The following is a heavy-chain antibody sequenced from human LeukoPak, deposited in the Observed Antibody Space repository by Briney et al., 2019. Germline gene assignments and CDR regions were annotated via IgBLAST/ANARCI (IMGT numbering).Heavy chain of an antibody. CDR1: GFTVSSNY. CDR2: IYSGGST. J-gene: IGHJ6*02. CDR3: ARVLIAAAGSYYGMDV. V-gene: IGHV3-66*01. Sequence: GGSLRLSCAASGFTVSSNYMSWVRQAPGKGLEWVSVIYSGGSTYYADSVKGRFTISRDNSKNTLYLQMNSLRAEDTAVYYCARVLIAAAGSYYGMDVWGQGTTVTVSS. D-gene: IGHD6-13*01.